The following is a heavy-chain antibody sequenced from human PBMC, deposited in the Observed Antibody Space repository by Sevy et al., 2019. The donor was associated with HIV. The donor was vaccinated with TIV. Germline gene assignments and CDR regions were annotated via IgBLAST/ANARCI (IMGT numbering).Heavy chain of an antibody. Sequence: GGSLRLSCAASGFTFSGYGMHWVRQAPGKGLEWVAVISYDGSNKYYADSVKGRFTISRDNSKNTLYLQMNSLRAEDTAVYYCAKDEVSGAFDYWGQGTLVTVSS. J-gene: IGHJ4*02. V-gene: IGHV3-30*18. CDR3: AKDEVSGAFDY. CDR1: GFTFSGYG. CDR2: ISYDGSNK. D-gene: IGHD3-10*01.